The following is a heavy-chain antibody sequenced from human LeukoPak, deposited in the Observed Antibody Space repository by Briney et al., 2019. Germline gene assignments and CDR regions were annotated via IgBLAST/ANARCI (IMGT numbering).Heavy chain of an antibody. D-gene: IGHD3-3*01. J-gene: IGHJ4*02. Sequence: PGGSLSLSCAPSGFTLTTFATTWVRHAPGKGLEWVSSINYSGGQTYYAGSVKGRFTISRDNAKNTLYLQMNSLRAEYTAVYYCAKREYNFWSGYFFWGQGTLVTVSS. CDR2: INYSGGQT. CDR1: GFTLTTFA. CDR3: AKREYNFWSGYFF. V-gene: IGHV3-23*01.